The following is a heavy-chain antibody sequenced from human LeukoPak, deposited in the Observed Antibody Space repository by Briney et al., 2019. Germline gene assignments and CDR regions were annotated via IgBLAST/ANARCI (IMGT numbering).Heavy chain of an antibody. V-gene: IGHV3-11*03. J-gene: IGHJ4*02. D-gene: IGHD2-21*02. CDR1: GFTFSDYY. CDR2: ISSSSTDI. Sequence: KPGGSLRLSCAASGFTFSDYYMIWIRQAPGKGLEYISYISSSSTDIKYADSVKGRFTISRENAKNSVYLQMNSLGAEDTAVYYCARTARGLDYWGQGTLVTVSS. CDR3: ARTARGLDY.